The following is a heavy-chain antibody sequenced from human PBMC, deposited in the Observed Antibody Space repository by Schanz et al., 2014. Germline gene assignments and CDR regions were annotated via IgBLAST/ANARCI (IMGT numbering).Heavy chain of an antibody. Sequence: QVQVIQSGPEVKKPGASVKVSCKASGYTFTNHYLHWVRQAPGQGLEWMGRISPSSGGTNYAQNFQGRVTMTKDTSINTVYMELSTLTSDDTAVYYCARESVSRTRWFEPWGQGTLVTVSS. CDR2: ISPSSGGT. CDR3: ARESVSRTRWFEP. V-gene: IGHV1-2*06. J-gene: IGHJ5*02. CDR1: GYTFTNHY. D-gene: IGHD3-3*01.